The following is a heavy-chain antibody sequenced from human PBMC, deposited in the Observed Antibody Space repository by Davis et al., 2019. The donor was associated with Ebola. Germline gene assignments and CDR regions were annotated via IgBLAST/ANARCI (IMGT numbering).Heavy chain of an antibody. V-gene: IGHV3-23*01. CDR1: GFTFSSYA. CDR3: AKSPPAMTYYDFWTDYYYYMDV. Sequence: GESLKISCAASGFTFSSYAMSWVRQAPGKGLEWVSAVSGSGGSTYYADSVKGRFTISRDNSKNTLYLQMNSLRAEDTAVYYCAKSPPAMTYYDFWTDYYYYMDVWGKGTTVTVSS. D-gene: IGHD3-3*01. J-gene: IGHJ6*03. CDR2: VSGSGGST.